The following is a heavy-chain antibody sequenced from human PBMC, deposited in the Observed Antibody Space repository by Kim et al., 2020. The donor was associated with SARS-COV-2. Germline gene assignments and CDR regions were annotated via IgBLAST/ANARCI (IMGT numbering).Heavy chain of an antibody. J-gene: IGHJ3*02. CDR3: TARHYDILTSSNAFDI. D-gene: IGHD3-9*01. V-gene: IGHV3-15*01. Sequence: PVKSRFTISRDDSKNTLYLQMNSLKSKDTAVYYCTARHYDILTSSNAFDIWGQGTLVTVSS.